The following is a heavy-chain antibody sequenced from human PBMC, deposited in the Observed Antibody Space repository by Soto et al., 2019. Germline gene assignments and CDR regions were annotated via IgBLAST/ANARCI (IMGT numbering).Heavy chain of an antibody. CDR3: ASWLKGPDIGNYYYGMDV. CDR1: GGAFSDYA. V-gene: IGHV1-69*12. CDR2: IMPLFRAP. D-gene: IGHD2-15*01. J-gene: IGHJ6*02. Sequence: QVQLVQSGAEVKKPGSSVKVSCKASGGAFSDYAFSWVRQAPGQGLEWQGGIMPLFRAPDYAQKFQGRVTITADDFTRTAYMEMNSLRSEDTAVYYCASWLKGPDIGNYYYGMDVWGQGTTVTVS.